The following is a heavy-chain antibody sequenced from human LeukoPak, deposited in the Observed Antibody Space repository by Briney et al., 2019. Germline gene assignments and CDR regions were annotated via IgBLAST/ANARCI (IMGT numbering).Heavy chain of an antibody. J-gene: IGHJ4*02. CDR3: ARDGAPPRGGQYYDILTGFA. CDR2: ISSSSSTI. V-gene: IGHV3-48*01. CDR1: GFTFSSYS. D-gene: IGHD3-9*01. Sequence: GGSLRLSCAASGFTFSSYSMNWVRQAPGKGLEWVSYISSSSSTIYYADSVKGRFTISRDNAKNSLYLQMNSLRAEDTAVYYCARDGAPPRGGQYYDILTGFAWGQGTLVTVSS.